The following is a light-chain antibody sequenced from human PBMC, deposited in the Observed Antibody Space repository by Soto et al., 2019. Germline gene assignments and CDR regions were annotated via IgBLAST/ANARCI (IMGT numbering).Light chain of an antibody. CDR2: GVT. J-gene: IGLJ2*01. CDR3: SSYPRSTTLVV. V-gene: IGLV2-14*03. Sequence: QSVLTQPTSVSGSPGQSITISCTGNHNDIGTYDYVSWYQQHPGRAPRLLIHGVTTRPSGISGRFSACMSGLTASLTIAGLQLEDDAGYYCSSYPRSTTLVVFGGGTKLTVL. CDR1: HNDIGTYDY.